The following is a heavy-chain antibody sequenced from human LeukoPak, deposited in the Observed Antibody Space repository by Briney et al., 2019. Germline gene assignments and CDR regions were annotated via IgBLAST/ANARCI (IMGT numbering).Heavy chain of an antibody. CDR2: INGRGGII. Sequence: GGSLRLSCKASGFSFSNYYMNWVRQAPGKGLEWLSHINGRGGIINYADSVKGRFTISRDNARNSLDLHMSSLGAEDTAVYYCAREGDGSRYYFNYWGQGILVTVS. CDR3: AREGDGSRYYFNY. V-gene: IGHV3-48*04. CDR1: GFSFSNYY. J-gene: IGHJ4*02. D-gene: IGHD2-21*01.